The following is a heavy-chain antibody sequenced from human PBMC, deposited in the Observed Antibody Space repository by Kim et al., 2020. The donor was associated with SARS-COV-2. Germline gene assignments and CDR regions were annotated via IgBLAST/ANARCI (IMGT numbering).Heavy chain of an antibody. CDR1: GFTFSSYA. CDR2: IYSGGSST. J-gene: IGHJ6*02. V-gene: IGHV3-23*03. D-gene: IGHD1-26*01. Sequence: GGSLRLSCAASGFTFSSYAMSWVRQAPGKGLEWVSVIYSGGSSTYYADSVKGRFTISRDNSKNTLYLQMNSLRAEDTAVYYCAKDGGWELPTRVYYYYGMDVWGQGTTVTVSS. CDR3: AKDGGWELPTRVYYYYGMDV.